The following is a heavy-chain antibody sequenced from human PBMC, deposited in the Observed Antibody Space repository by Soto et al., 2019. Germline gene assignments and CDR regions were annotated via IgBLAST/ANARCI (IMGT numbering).Heavy chain of an antibody. J-gene: IGHJ6*02. CDR1: GFTFSNAW. D-gene: IGHD5-18*01. Sequence: PGGSLRLSCAASGFTFSNAWMSWVRQAPGKGLEWVGRIKSKTDGGTTDYAAPVKGRFTISRDDSKNTLYLQMNSLKTEDTAVYYCSTDLDYSYGYSPIYYYYYGMDVWGQGTTVTVSS. V-gene: IGHV3-15*07. CDR2: IKSKTDGGTT. CDR3: STDLDYSYGYSPIYYYYYGMDV.